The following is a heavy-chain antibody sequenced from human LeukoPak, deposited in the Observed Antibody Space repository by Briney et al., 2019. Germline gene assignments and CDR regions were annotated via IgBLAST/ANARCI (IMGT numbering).Heavy chain of an antibody. CDR2: ISAGHGNT. Sequence: ASVKVSCKASGYSFTSYAMHWVRQAPGQRLEWMGWISAGHGNTKYSQKFQGRVTITRDTSASTAYMELSSLRSEDTAVYYCARDQFYGDNPFDYWGQGTLVTVSS. V-gene: IGHV1-3*01. CDR1: GYSFTSYA. D-gene: IGHD4-17*01. J-gene: IGHJ4*02. CDR3: ARDQFYGDNPFDY.